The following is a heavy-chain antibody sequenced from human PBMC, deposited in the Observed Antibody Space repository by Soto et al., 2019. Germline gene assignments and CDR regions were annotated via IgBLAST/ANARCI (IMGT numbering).Heavy chain of an antibody. CDR2: IYSGGGT. CDR1: GFSVSSNY. V-gene: IGHV3-66*01. CDR3: ARDSPVGRCSGGSCSRFAY. J-gene: IGHJ4*02. Sequence: EVQLVESGGGLVQPGGSLRLSCAASGFSVSSNYMSWVRQAPGKGLEWVSVIYSGGGTYYADSVKGRFTVSRDNSKNTLDLHMNSLRAEDTAVYYCARDSPVGRCSGGSCSRFAYWGQGTLVTVSS. D-gene: IGHD2-15*01.